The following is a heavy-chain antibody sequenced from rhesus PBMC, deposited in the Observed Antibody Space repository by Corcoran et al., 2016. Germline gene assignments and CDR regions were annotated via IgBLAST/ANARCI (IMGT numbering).Heavy chain of an antibody. J-gene: IGHJ4*01. CDR2: INGNSGST. D-gene: IGHD6-37*01. Sequence: QVQLQESGPGLVKPSETLSLTCAVSGGSFSSYWWCWIRQPPGKGLGWIGEINGNSGSTNYKPSLNSRVTIAKDASKNQFSLKLSSVTAADTAVYYCARNFGWSLGYWVQGVLVTVSS. CDR1: GGSFSSYW. CDR3: ARNFGWSLGY. V-gene: IGHV4-80*01.